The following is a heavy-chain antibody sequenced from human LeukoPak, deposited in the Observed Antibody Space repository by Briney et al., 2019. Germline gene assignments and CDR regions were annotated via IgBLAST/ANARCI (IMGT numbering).Heavy chain of an antibody. V-gene: IGHV1-18*01. CDR3: ARDWGSTTTPNWFDP. D-gene: IGHD2-15*01. J-gene: IGHJ5*02. Sequence: ASVKVSCKAPGYTFNNYGISWVRQAPGQGPEWMGWISPYNRNTDYAQKFQGRLTMTTDTSTNTVYMELRNLGYDDTAIYYCARDWGSTTTPNWFDPWGQGTLVTVSS. CDR1: GYTFNNYG. CDR2: ISPYNRNT.